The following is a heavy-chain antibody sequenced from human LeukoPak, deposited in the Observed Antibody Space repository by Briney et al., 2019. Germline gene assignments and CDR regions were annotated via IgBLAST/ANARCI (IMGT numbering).Heavy chain of an antibody. Sequence: PSETLSLTCTVSGGITKYYSGGTTRYYWSWIRQSPGKGLEWIGYIHNSGTTNYNPSLKSRVTTSIDTSKNQFSLKMSSVTAADTALYFCASNEWSGYYFDYWGQGTLVTVSS. CDR3: ASNEWSGYYFDY. D-gene: IGHD3-3*01. CDR1: GGITKYYSGGTTRYY. J-gene: IGHJ4*02. V-gene: IGHV4-4*08. CDR2: IHNSGTT.